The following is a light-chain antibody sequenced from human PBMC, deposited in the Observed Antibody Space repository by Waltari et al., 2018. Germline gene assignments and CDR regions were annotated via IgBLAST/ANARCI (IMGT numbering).Light chain of an antibody. CDR2: DIS. V-gene: IGLV2-14*01. CDR3: TSYTSRNTLV. Sequence: QSALTQPASVSGSPGQSITISCTGSSRDVGGYTYLSWYQQHPGKVPKVIIFDISNRPSGVSNRFSGSKSGNTASLTISGRQPEDEADYYCTSYTSRNTLVFGTGTKVTVL. CDR1: SRDVGGYTY. J-gene: IGLJ1*01.